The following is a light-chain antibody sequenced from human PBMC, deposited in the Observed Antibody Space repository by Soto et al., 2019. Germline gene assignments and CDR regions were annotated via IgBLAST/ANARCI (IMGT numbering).Light chain of an antibody. CDR2: DVS. CDR3: SSYTSSSTSV. Sequence: QSVLTQPASVSGSPGQSITISCTGTSSDVGGYNYVSWYQQHPGKAPKLMIYDVSNRTSGVSNRFSGSKSGNTASLTISGLQAEDEADYYCSSYTSSSTSVFGTGTKVTVL. CDR1: SSDVGGYNY. J-gene: IGLJ1*01. V-gene: IGLV2-14*01.